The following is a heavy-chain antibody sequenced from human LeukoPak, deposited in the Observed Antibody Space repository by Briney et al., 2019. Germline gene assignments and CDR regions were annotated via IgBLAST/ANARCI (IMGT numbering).Heavy chain of an antibody. CDR3: ARGGIQVSGIDEFDY. J-gene: IGHJ4*02. V-gene: IGHV3-13*01. CDR2: IGIRGDS. CDR1: GFTFIDYD. D-gene: IGHD6-19*01. Sequence: GGSLRLSCAASGFTFIDYDMHWVRQVIGKGLEWVSAIGIRGDSHYSGSAKGRFTISRENAESSLYLQMNSLRAEDTAVYYCARGGIQVSGIDEFDYWGQGTLVTVSS.